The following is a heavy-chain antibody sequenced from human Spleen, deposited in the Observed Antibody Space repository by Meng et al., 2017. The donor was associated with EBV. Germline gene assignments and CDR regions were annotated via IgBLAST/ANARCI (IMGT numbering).Heavy chain of an antibody. J-gene: IGHJ4*02. CDR3: AHRLKTGYDFDH. Sequence: PTVEPTTTLPLHRRVSGFPLNPMAGGVALNPSTPGKAPELVSLIFWDDDKWYSPSLNNRLTITKDTTNNQVVLTMTNMGPADTATYFCAHRLKTGYDFDHWGQGTLVTVSS. CDR1: GFPLNPMAGG. CDR2: IFWDDDK. D-gene: IGHD5-12*01. V-gene: IGHV2-5*02.